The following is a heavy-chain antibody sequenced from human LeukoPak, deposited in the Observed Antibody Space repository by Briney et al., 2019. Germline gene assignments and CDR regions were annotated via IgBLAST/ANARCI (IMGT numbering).Heavy chain of an antibody. CDR3: AKGWSPSPPNYYYYALDV. CDR2: ISYDGSNK. V-gene: IGHV3-30*18. Sequence: GGSLRLSCAASGFTFSSYGMHWVRQAPGKGLEWVAVISYDGSNKYYADSVKGRFTISRDNSKNTLYLQMNSLRAEDTAVYYCAKGWSPSPPNYYYYALDVWGQGTTVTVSS. CDR1: GFTFSSYG. D-gene: IGHD1-1*01. J-gene: IGHJ6*02.